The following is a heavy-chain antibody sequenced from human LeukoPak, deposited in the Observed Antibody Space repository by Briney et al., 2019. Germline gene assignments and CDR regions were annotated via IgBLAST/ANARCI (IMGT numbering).Heavy chain of an antibody. Sequence: SETLSLTCTVSGGSINSADYYWSWIRQPPGKGLEWIGYIYYTGSAYYNPSLKSRVTISVDTSKNQFSLKLNSVTAADTAVYYCARAPDTAMPFDYWGQGTLVTVSS. CDR2: IYYTGSA. D-gene: IGHD5-18*01. CDR3: ARAPDTAMPFDY. CDR1: GGSINSADYY. J-gene: IGHJ4*02. V-gene: IGHV4-30-4*08.